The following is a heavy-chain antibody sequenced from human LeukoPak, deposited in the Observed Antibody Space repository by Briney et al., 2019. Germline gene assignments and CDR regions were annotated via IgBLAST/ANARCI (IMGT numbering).Heavy chain of an antibody. CDR3: ARDHVGTSEFDP. V-gene: IGHV4-61*02. D-gene: IGHD1-1*01. CDR2: IYTSGST. Sequence: SETLSLTCTVSGGSISSGSYYWSWIRQPAGKGLEWIGRIYTSGSTNYNPSLKSRVTMSVDTSKNQFSLKLSSVTAADTAVYYCARDHVGTSEFDPWGQGTLVTVSS. CDR1: GGSISSGSYY. J-gene: IGHJ5*02.